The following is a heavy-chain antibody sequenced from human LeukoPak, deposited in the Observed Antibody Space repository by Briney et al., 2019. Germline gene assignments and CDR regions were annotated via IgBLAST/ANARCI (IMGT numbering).Heavy chain of an antibody. Sequence: SQTLSLTCAISGDSVSSNSAAWNWIRQSPSRGLEWLGRTYYRSKWHNDYAVSVKSRITINPDTSKNQFSLQLNSVTPEDTAVYYCAREGIAVAGTTYYFDYWGQGTLVTVSS. V-gene: IGHV6-1*01. D-gene: IGHD6-19*01. J-gene: IGHJ4*02. CDR1: GDSVSSNSAA. CDR3: AREGIAVAGTTYYFDY. CDR2: TYYRSKWHN.